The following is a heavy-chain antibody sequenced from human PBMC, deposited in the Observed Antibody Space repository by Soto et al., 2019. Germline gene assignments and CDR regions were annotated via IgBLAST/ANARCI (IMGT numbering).Heavy chain of an antibody. V-gene: IGHV4-39*01. Sequence: QLQLQESGPGLVKPSETLSLTCTVSGGSISSSSYYWGWIRQPPGKGLEWIGSIYYSGSTYYNPSLKSRAPISVDTSKTQFSLKLRSVTAADTAVYYCARRKTLSMVRGVMDYYYGMDVWGQGTTVTVSS. CDR3: ARRKTLSMVRGVMDYYYGMDV. CDR2: IYYSGST. D-gene: IGHD3-10*01. CDR1: GGSISSSSYY. J-gene: IGHJ6*02.